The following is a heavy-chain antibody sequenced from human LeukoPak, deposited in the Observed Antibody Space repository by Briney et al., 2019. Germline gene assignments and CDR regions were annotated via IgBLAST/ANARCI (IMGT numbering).Heavy chain of an antibody. V-gene: IGHV3-7*03. D-gene: IGHD6-13*01. J-gene: IGHJ4*02. CDR2: IKPDGTTK. CDR3: ARSIPYGTTWYGRSDY. CDR1: GFPFSGYS. Sequence: PGGSLRLSCAASGFPFSGYSMTWVRQAPGKGLEWVANIKPDGTTKFYVDSVKGRFTTSRDNALNSLYLQMNSLRAEDMAIYYCARSIPYGTTWYGRSDYWGQGTLVTVSS.